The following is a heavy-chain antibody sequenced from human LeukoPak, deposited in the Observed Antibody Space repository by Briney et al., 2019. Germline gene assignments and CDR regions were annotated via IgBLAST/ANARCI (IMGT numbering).Heavy chain of an antibody. D-gene: IGHD3-22*01. CDR2: ITPNADRA. J-gene: IGHJ1*01. Sequence: GGSLRLSCAASGFTFGSYGMSWVRQAPGKGLEWVSFITPNADRASYADSVKGRFTISRDNPRNTLFMQMNSLRDEDTAVYYCAIMHGYYDGSGYWVQWGQGTLVTVSS. CDR3: AIMHGYYDGSGYWVQ. V-gene: IGHV3-23*01. CDR1: GFTFGSYG.